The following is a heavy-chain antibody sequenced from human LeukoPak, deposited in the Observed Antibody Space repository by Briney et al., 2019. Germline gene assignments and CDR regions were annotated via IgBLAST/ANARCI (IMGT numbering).Heavy chain of an antibody. CDR3: AKDIGSYYYGSGRVDY. J-gene: IGHJ4*02. D-gene: IGHD3-10*01. V-gene: IGHV3-9*01. CDR2: ISWNSGSI. CDR1: GFTFDDYA. Sequence: GRSLRLSCAASGFTFDDYAMHWVRQAPGKGLEWVSGISWNSGSIGYADSVKGRFTISRDNAKNSLYLQMNSLRAEDTALYYCAKDIGSYYYGSGRVDYWGQGTLVTVSS.